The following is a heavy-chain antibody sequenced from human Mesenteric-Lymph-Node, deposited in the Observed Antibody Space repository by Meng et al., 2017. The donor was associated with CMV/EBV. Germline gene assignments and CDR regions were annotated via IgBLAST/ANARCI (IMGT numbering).Heavy chain of an antibody. CDR3: ARVRSISNWFDP. CDR2: IYYRGKT. Sequence: SETLSLTCTVSGGSISSSDYYWGWIRRPPGKGLEWIGTIYYRGKTYYIPSLRSQVTISVDTSKNQFSLRLSSVTAADTAIYYCARVRSISNWFDPWGQGTLVTVSS. D-gene: IGHD3-3*02. J-gene: IGHJ5*02. CDR1: GGSISSSDYY. V-gene: IGHV4-39*07.